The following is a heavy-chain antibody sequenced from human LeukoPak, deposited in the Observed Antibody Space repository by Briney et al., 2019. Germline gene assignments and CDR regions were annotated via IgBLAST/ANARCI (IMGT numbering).Heavy chain of an antibody. CDR3: ARDLHIYGMDV. Sequence: PGGSLRLSCAASGFTFSDHWMNWVRQAPGKGLVWVTGINKDGSKTDYADSVKGRFTISRDNAKNTLVLQMNSLRAEDTAVYYCARDLHIYGMDVWGQGTTVTVSS. CDR1: GFTFSDHW. CDR2: INKDGSKT. J-gene: IGHJ6*02. V-gene: IGHV3-74*01.